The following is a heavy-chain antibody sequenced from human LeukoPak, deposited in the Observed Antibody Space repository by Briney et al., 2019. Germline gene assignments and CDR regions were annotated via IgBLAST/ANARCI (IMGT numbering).Heavy chain of an antibody. CDR1: GGSIRNYS. J-gene: IGHJ6*02. D-gene: IGHD6-13*01. Sequence: SETLSLTCTVSGGSIRNYSWNWIRQPPGKGLEWIGYIYYSGSTNYNPSLNSRVTISVDTSKNQFSLNLSSVTAADTALYYCARAPYSSNFAYYGMDVWGQGTTVTVSS. CDR2: IYYSGST. CDR3: ARAPYSSNFAYYGMDV. V-gene: IGHV4-59*01.